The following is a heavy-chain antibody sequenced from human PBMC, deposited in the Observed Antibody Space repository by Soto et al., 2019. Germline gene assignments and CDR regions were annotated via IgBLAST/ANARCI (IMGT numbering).Heavy chain of an antibody. V-gene: IGHV3-9*01. J-gene: IGHJ4*02. CDR1: GFTFDDYA. CDR3: AKYGVYSYGYGYFDY. D-gene: IGHD5-18*01. CDR2: ISWNSGSI. Sequence: GGSLRLSCAASGFTFDDYAMHWVRQAPGKGLEWVSGISWNSGSIGYADSVKGRFTISRDNAKNSLYLQMNSLRAEDTALYYCAKYGVYSYGYGYFDYWGQGTLVTVSS.